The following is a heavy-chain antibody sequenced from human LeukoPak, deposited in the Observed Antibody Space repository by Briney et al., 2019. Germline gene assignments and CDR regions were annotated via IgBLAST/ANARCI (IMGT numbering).Heavy chain of an antibody. CDR1: GFSFSTYA. CDR2: IWFDGSNK. J-gene: IGHJ4*02. CDR3: ARVTQAVAGTFDY. D-gene: IGHD6-19*01. Sequence: GGSLRLSCAASGFSFSTYAMHWVRQAPGKGLEWVAAIWFDGSNKYYADSLEGRFTISRDNSKNTLFLQMSNLRADDTALYYCARVTQAVAGTFDYWGQGTLVTVSS. V-gene: IGHV3-33*01.